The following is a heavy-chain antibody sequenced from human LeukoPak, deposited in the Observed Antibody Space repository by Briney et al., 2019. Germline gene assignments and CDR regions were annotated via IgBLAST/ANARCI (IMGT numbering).Heavy chain of an antibody. V-gene: IGHV3-49*04. CDR1: GFTFGDYA. J-gene: IGHJ4*02. CDR3: TRVYYDYVWGSYRYNKFCYFDY. CDR2: IRSKAYGRTP. Sequence: GGSLRLSCTASGFTFGDYAMSCVRQAPGKGLEWVGFIRSKAYGRTPEYAASVKGKFTISRDDSKSIAYLQMNSLKTEDTAVYYCTRVYYDYVWGSYRYNKFCYFDYWGQGTLVTVSS. D-gene: IGHD3-16*02.